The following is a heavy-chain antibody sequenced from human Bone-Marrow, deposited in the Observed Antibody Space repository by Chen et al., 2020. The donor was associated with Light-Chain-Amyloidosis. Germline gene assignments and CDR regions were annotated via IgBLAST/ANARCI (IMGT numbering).Heavy chain of an antibody. Sequence: QVQLVQSGAEVKKPGSSVKVSCKASGGTFSSYAISWVRQAPGQGLEWMGGIIPIFGTANYAQKFQGRVTITADESTSTTYMELSSLRSEDTAMYYCARATDYDYVWGSYRLFDYWGQGTLVTVSS. D-gene: IGHD3-16*02. CDR1: GGTFSSYA. CDR2: IIPIFGTA. J-gene: IGHJ4*02. CDR3: ARATDYDYVWGSYRLFDY. V-gene: IGHV1-69*01.